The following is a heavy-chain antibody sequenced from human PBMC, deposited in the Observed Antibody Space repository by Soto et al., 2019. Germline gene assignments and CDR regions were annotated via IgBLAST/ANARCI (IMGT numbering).Heavy chain of an antibody. CDR2: VSAGGTSA. J-gene: IGHJ4*02. CDR1: GFTFNTYA. Sequence: EVQLLESGGGLVQPGGSLRLSCAASGFTFNTYAMGWVRQAPGKGLEWVSAVSAGGTSAYYAASVEGRFTISRDNSKNTLYLHMNSLRVEDTARYYCVDRCSGGRCSPFDYWGQGTLVTVAS. CDR3: VDRCSGGRCSPFDY. V-gene: IGHV3-23*01. D-gene: IGHD2-15*01.